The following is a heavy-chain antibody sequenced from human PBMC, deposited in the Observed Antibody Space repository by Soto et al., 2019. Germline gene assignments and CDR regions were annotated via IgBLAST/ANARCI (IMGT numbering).Heavy chain of an antibody. Sequence: QVQLVQSGAEVKKPGSSVKVSCTASGGTFSSYTISWVRQAPGQGLEWMGRIIPILGIANYAQKFQGRVTITADKSTSTAYMELSSLRSEDTAVYYCARDSGYGDYADFDYWGQGTLVTVSS. CDR1: GGTFSSYT. J-gene: IGHJ4*02. CDR3: ARDSGYGDYADFDY. V-gene: IGHV1-69*08. CDR2: IIPILGIA. D-gene: IGHD4-17*01.